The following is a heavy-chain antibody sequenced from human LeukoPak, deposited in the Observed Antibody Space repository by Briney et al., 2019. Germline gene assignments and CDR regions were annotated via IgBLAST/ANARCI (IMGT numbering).Heavy chain of an antibody. Sequence: GGSLRLSCAASGFTFSSYGMHWVRQAPGKGLEWVAVISYDGSNKYYADSVKGRFTISRDSSKNTLYLQMNSLRVEDTAVYYCVRAWHSSSWHKFDYWGQGTLVTVSS. CDR3: VRAWHSSSWHKFDY. CDR1: GFTFSSYG. J-gene: IGHJ4*02. D-gene: IGHD6-13*01. CDR2: ISYDGSNK. V-gene: IGHV3-30*03.